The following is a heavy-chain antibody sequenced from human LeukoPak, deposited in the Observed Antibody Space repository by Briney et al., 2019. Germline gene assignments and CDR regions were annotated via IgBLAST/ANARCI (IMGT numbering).Heavy chain of an antibody. Sequence: SETLSLTCTVSGGSISSYYWSWIRQPPGKGLEWIGYIYYSGSTNYNPSLKSRVTISVDTSKNQFSLKLSSVTAADTAVYYCARTAGSGSYLYPDYWGQLSRVTVSS. J-gene: IGHJ4*02. CDR3: ARTAGSGSYLYPDY. CDR1: GGSISSYY. CDR2: IYYSGST. V-gene: IGHV4-59*01. D-gene: IGHD1-26*01.